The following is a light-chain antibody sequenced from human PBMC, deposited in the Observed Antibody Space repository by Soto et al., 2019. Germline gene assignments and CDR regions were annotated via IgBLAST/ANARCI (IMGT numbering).Light chain of an antibody. CDR2: GAS. Sequence: EVVLTQSPDTLSLSPGERATLSCRASQSISSDYLVWYQQKPGQAPRLLIYGASSRATGIPDRFSGSGSGTDFTLTINRLEPEDFAMYYCQHYGNSPPSVTFGPGTKVDIK. V-gene: IGKV3-20*01. J-gene: IGKJ3*01. CDR1: QSISSDY. CDR3: QHYGNSPPSVT.